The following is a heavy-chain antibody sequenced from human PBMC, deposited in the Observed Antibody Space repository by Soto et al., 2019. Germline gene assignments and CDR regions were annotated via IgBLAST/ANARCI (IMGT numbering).Heavy chain of an antibody. CDR1: GGSISSSNW. J-gene: IGHJ4*02. CDR3: ATTTVTLYYFDY. CDR2: IYHSGST. D-gene: IGHD4-17*01. Sequence: TXXTLSLPCAVSGGSISSSNWWSWVRQPPGKGLEWIGEIYHSGSTNYNPSLKSRVTISVDKSKNQFSLKLSSVTAADTAVYYCATTTVTLYYFDYWGQGTLVTVSS. V-gene: IGHV4-4*02.